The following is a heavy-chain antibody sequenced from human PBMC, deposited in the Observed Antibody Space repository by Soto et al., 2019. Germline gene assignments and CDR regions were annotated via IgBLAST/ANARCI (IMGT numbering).Heavy chain of an antibody. CDR2: ISGSGDST. J-gene: IGHJ4*02. Sequence: EVQLLESGGILVHPGGSLRLSCAASGFTFSSYAMTWVRQAPGKGLEWVSAISGSGDSTYYADSVKGRFSISRDQSKNTLYLQMHSLTVEDTAVYFCAKERDNGADRYYFDDWGQGTLVTVSS. D-gene: IGHD2-8*01. CDR3: AKERDNGADRYYFDD. V-gene: IGHV3-23*01. CDR1: GFTFSSYA.